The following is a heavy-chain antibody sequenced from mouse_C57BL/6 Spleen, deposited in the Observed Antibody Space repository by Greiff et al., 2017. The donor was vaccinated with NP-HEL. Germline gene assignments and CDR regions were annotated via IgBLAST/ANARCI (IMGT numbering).Heavy chain of an antibody. V-gene: IGHV1-62-2*01. CDR1: GYTFTEYT. J-gene: IGHJ3*01. CDR2: FYPGSGSI. Sequence: VQLQQSGAELVKPGASVKLSCKASGYTFTEYTIHWVKQRAGQGLEWIGWFYPGSGSIKYNEKFKDKATLTADKSSSTAYMDLSRMTSDDSAVYFCARGEEDKGFAYWGQGTLVTVSA. CDR3: ARGEEDKGFAY.